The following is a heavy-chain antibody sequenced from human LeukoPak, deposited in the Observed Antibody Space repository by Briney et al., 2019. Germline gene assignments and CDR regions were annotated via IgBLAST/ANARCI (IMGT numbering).Heavy chain of an antibody. J-gene: IGHJ3*02. V-gene: IGHV3-48*03. D-gene: IGHD3-22*01. CDR3: ARVLSGYYPVNDAFDI. Sequence: PGGSLRLSCAASGFTFSSYEMNWVRQAPGKGLEWVSYISSSGSTIYYADSVKGRFTISRDNAKNSLYLQMNSLRAEDTAVYYCARVLSGYYPVNDAFDIWGQGTTVTVSS. CDR1: GFTFSSYE. CDR2: ISSSGSTI.